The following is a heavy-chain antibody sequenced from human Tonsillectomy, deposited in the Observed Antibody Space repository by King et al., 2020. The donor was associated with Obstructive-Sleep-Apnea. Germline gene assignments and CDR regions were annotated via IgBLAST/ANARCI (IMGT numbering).Heavy chain of an antibody. Sequence: QLQESGPGLVKPSETLSLTCAVSGGSISSSNWWSWVRQAPGKGPDWIGEIYHSGITRYNPSLKSRVTISVDMSKNQFSLKLSSVTAADTAVYYCARVAAAAGPPFDYWGQGTLVTVSS. CDR3: ARVAAAAGPPFDY. D-gene: IGHD6-13*01. CDR2: IYHSGIT. V-gene: IGHV4-4*02. J-gene: IGHJ4*02. CDR1: GGSISSSNW.